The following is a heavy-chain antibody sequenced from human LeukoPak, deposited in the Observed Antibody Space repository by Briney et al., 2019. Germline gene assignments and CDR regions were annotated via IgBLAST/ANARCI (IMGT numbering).Heavy chain of an antibody. CDR2: IYYSGSM. V-gene: IGHV4-39*07. CDR3: ARDLDYSNPFDY. D-gene: IGHD4-11*01. CDR1: GVSISSTSYY. Sequence: PSETLSLTCTVSGVSISSTSYYWGWIRQPPGKGLEWIGSIYYSGSMYYNPSLKSRVTISVDTSKNQFSLKLGSVTAADTAVYYCARDLDYSNPFDYWGQGTLVTVSS. J-gene: IGHJ4*02.